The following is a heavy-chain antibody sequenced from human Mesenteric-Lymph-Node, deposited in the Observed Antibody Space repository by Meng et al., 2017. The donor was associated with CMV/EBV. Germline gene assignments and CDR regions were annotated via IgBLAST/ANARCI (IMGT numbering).Heavy chain of an antibody. CDR3: ARVMGAASLYY. D-gene: IGHD1-26*01. V-gene: IGHV3-23*01. CDR1: GFTFSSYA. Sequence: GESLKISCAASGFTFSSYAMSWVRQAPGKGLEWVSAISGSGGSTYYADSVKGRFTISRDNSKNTLYLQMNSLSAEDTVVYYCARVMGAASLYYWGQGTLVTVSS. CDR2: ISGSGGST. J-gene: IGHJ4*02.